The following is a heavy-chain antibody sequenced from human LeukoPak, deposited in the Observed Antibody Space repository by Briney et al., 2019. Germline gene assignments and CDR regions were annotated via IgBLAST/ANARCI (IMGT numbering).Heavy chain of an antibody. CDR3: ARRGSGDY. J-gene: IGHJ4*02. CDR1: GFSFSSYW. CDR2: IYHSGST. Sequence: SGGSLRLSCGASGFSFSSYWMHWVRQAPGKGLEWIGSIYHSGSTYYNPSLKSRVTISVDTSKNQFSLKLSSVTAADTAVYYCARRGSGDYWGQGTLVTVSS. V-gene: IGHV4-38-2*01. D-gene: IGHD3-10*01.